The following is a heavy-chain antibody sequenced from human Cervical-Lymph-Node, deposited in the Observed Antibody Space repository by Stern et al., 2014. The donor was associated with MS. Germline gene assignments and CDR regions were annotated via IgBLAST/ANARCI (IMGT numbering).Heavy chain of an antibody. CDR1: GFSVATAGVG. CDR3: AHSRVKYCRGGTCYSSLFDY. CDR2: LFWAEDK. J-gene: IGHJ4*02. Sequence: QVTLRESGPTLVKPTQTVTLTCTLSGFSVATAGVGVGWIRHPPGKALEWLAPLFWAEDKLYSPSLKNRLTIIKDTSKNQVVLTMTNVDPVDTATYYCAHSRVKYCRGGTCYSSLFDYWGQGTLVTVSS. D-gene: IGHD2-15*01. V-gene: IGHV2-5*02.